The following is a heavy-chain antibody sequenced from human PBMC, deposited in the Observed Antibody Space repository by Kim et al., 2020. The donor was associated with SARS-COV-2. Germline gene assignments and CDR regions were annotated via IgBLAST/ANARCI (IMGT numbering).Heavy chain of an antibody. J-gene: IGHJ4*02. V-gene: IGHV3-7*01. CDR3: ARDSASGSYPPPFDY. Sequence: DSMKGRFTISRDNTKNSLYLQMNSLRAGDTAVYYCARDSASGSYPPPFDYWGQGTLVTVSS. D-gene: IGHD1-26*01.